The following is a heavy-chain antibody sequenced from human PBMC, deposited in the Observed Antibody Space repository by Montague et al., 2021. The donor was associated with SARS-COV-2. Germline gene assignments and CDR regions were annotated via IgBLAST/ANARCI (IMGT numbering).Heavy chain of an antibody. D-gene: IGHD1-1*01. J-gene: IGHJ6*02. CDR1: GGSISSYY. V-gene: IGHV4-59*01. CDR2: MSYGEST. CDR3: ARGRGTALFRRVYFGMDV. Sequence: SETLSLTCTVSGGSISSYYWSWIRQPPGKGLEWIGYMSYGESTNYNPSLKSRVTISVDTSKNQLSLKVNSVTAADTAVYYCARGRGTALFRRVYFGMDVWGQGTTVTVSS.